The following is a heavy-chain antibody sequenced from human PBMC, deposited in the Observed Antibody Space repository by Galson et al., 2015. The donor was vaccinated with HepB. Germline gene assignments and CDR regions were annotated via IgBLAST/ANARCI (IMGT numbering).Heavy chain of an antibody. CDR1: GFSFNIYS. CDR2: IYPTRSPI. Sequence: SLRLSCAASGFSFNIYSMNWVRQAPGKGLEWISYIYPTRSPIYYADSVKGRFTISRDSAMNSLSLQMNSLRDEDTAVCYCVRLHENTLWAFDVWGQGTMVTVSS. CDR3: VRLHENTLWAFDV. D-gene: IGHD2-2*02. J-gene: IGHJ3*01. V-gene: IGHV3-48*02.